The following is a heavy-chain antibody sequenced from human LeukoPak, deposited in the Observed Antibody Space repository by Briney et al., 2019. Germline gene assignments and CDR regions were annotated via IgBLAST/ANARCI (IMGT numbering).Heavy chain of an antibody. V-gene: IGHV3-23*01. Sequence: PGGSLRLSCAASRFIFRNYAMSWVRQAPGRGLEWLPIISGTADSKYYADSVKGRFTISRDNPRSTLYLEMNILRAEDTAVYYCAKADATIGGASDTWGQGTMVIVSS. CDR3: AKADATIGGASDT. CDR1: RFIFRNYA. J-gene: IGHJ3*02. CDR2: ISGTADSK. D-gene: IGHD3-16*01.